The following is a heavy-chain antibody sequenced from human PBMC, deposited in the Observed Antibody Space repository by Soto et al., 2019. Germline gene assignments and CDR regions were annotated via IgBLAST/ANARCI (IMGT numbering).Heavy chain of an antibody. J-gene: IGHJ6*02. Sequence: QVQLQASGPGLVKPSDTLSLTCTVSGDSIGTYNWGWIRQPPGKRLEWIGYIYSNGGTSYNPALTSRVTLSADTSTKQFSLRLRSVPAADTAVYYCVRQGIGALHGLVDVWGQGTTVTVSS. V-gene: IGHV4-59*08. CDR1: GDSIGTYN. CDR2: IYSNGGT. D-gene: IGHD1-26*01. CDR3: VRQGIGALHGLVDV.